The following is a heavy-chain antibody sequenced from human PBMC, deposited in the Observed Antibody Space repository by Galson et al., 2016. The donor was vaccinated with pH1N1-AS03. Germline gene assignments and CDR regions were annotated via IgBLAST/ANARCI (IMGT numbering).Heavy chain of an antibody. D-gene: IGHD6-13*01. Sequence: SLRLSCAGSGFTFNKYSIAWVRQAPGQGLEWVSSISSRGDDIYYADSVKGRFTISRDNAKNSLYLQMNGLRVEDTALYYCARLTPGLYSTYFGLDVWGQGTTVTVSS. V-gene: IGHV3-21*06. CDR3: ARLTPGLYSTYFGLDV. CDR2: ISSRGDDI. J-gene: IGHJ6*02. CDR1: GFTFNKYS.